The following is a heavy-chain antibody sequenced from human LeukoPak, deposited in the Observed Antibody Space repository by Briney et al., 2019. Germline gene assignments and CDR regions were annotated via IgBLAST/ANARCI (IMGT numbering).Heavy chain of an antibody. D-gene: IGHD6-6*01. CDR3: AKVAYSSSSYYYYYYMDV. Sequence: GGSLRLSCAASGFTFSSYGMHWVRQAPGKGLEWVAFIRYDGSNKYYADSVKGRFTISRDNSKNTLYLQMNSLRAEDTAVYYCAKVAYSSSSYYYYYYMDVWGKGTTVTVSS. CDR1: GFTFSSYG. CDR2: IRYDGSNK. J-gene: IGHJ6*03. V-gene: IGHV3-30*02.